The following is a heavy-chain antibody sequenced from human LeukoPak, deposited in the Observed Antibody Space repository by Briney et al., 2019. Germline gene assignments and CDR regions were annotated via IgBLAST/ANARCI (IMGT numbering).Heavy chain of an antibody. Sequence: SQTLSLTCTVSGGSISGDSYYWSWIRQPAGKGLEWFGYIYYSGSTNYNPSLKSRVTISVDTSKNQFSLRLSSVTAADTAVYYCARVTGYVMEDYFDYWGQGTLVTVSS. J-gene: IGHJ4*02. CDR3: ARVTGYVMEDYFDY. CDR1: GGSISGDSYY. V-gene: IGHV4-61*10. D-gene: IGHD6-13*01. CDR2: IYYSGST.